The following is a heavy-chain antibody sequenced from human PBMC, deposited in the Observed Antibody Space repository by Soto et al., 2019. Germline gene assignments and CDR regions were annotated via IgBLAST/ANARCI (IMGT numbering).Heavy chain of an antibody. D-gene: IGHD6-19*01. CDR1: GFTVRSNY. V-gene: IGHV3-66*01. CDR2: IYCGGRT. Sequence: EVQLVESGGGLVQPGGSLRLSCAASGFTVRSNYMSWVRQVPGKGLEWVSVIYCGGRTDYADSVKGRFIISRDNSKNTLYLQMTSLRAEDTAVYYCARDRGGNSGWRPFDYLGQGTLVTVSS. CDR3: ARDRGGNSGWRPFDY. J-gene: IGHJ4*02.